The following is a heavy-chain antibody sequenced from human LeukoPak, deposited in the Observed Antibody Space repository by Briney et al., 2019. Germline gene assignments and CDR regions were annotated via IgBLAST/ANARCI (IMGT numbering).Heavy chain of an antibody. CDR2: VYYSGST. CDR1: DGTISGYY. CDR3: ARGGGDLGSFKH. J-gene: IGHJ1*01. Sequence: SETLSLTCTVSDGTISGYYWSWIRQPPGKGLEWTGYVYYSGSTNYNPSLKSRVTISVDTSKNHFSLKLSSVTAADTAVYYCARGGGDLGSFKHWGQRTLVTVSS. D-gene: IGHD2-21*02. V-gene: IGHV4-59*01.